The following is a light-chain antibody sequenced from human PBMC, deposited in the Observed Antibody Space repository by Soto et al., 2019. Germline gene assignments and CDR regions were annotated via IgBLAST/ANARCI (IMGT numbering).Light chain of an antibody. J-gene: IGLJ3*02. CDR1: SRDVGGYNL. CDR3: CSYAGSRTFV. V-gene: IGLV2-23*02. Sequence: QSVLTQPASVSGSPGQSITISCTGTSRDVGGYNLVSWYQQHPGKAPKLMIYEDSARPSGISNRFSGSKSGDTASLTTSRLQAEDEAHYYCCSYAGSRTFVFGGGTKVTVL. CDR2: EDS.